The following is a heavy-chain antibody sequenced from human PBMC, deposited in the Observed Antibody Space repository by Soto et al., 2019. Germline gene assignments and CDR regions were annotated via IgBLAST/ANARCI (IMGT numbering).Heavy chain of an antibody. CDR3: ARYQLLYAFDI. Sequence: SETLSLTCTGSGGSISSYYWSWIRQPPGKGLEWIGYIYYSGSTNYNPSLKSRVTISVDTSKNQFSLKLSSVTAADTAVYYCARYQLLYAFDIWGQGTMVTVSS. J-gene: IGHJ3*02. CDR2: IYYSGST. CDR1: GGSISSYY. D-gene: IGHD2-2*01. V-gene: IGHV4-59*01.